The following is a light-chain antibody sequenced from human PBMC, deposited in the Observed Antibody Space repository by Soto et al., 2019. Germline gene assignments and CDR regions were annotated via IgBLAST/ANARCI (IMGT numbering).Light chain of an antibody. CDR2: GAS. CDR3: QQHNTWGT. Sequence: EIIMTQARATLAGSSSSGSTLSFRASQSVSSNLAWYQQKPGQAPRLLIYGASTRATGIPARFSGSGSGTEFTLTISSLQSEAFAAYYCQQHNTWGTFGEGTKVDIK. V-gene: IGKV3-15*01. CDR1: QSVSSN. J-gene: IGKJ1*01.